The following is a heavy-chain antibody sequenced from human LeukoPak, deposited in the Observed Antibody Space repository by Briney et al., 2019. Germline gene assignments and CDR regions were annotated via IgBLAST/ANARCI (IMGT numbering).Heavy chain of an antibody. CDR2: ISGSGGST. D-gene: IGHD3-9*01. CDR1: GFTFSSYA. Sequence: GGSLRLSCAASGFTFSSYAMSWVCQAPGRGLEWVSAISGSGGSTYYADSVKGRFTISRDNSKNTLYLQMNSLRAEDTAVYYCAKDWYDILTGYYPLFDYWGQGTLVTVSS. CDR3: AKDWYDILTGYYPLFDY. J-gene: IGHJ4*02. V-gene: IGHV3-23*01.